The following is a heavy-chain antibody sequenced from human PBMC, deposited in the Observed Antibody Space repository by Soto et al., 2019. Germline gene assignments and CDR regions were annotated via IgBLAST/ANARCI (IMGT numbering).Heavy chain of an antibody. CDR3: ARDEAAAGKGFDY. CDR1: VRTFSSYA. Sequence: SVKVSCKPSVRTFSSYAISWVRQAPGQGLEWMGGIIPIFGTANYAQKFQGRVTITADESTSTAYMELSSLRSEDTAVYYCARDEAAAGKGFDYWGQGTLVTVSS. CDR2: IIPIFGTA. D-gene: IGHD6-13*01. J-gene: IGHJ4*02. V-gene: IGHV1-69*13.